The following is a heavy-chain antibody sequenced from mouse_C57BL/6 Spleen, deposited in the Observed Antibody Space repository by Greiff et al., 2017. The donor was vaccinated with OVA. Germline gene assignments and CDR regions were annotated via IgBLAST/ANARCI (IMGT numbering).Heavy chain of an antibody. J-gene: IGHJ4*01. CDR2: IYPGSGST. CDR3: AREDGNDVSYAMDD. D-gene: IGHD2-2*01. Sequence: QVQLKQSGAELVKPGASVKMSCKASGYTFTSYGIHWVKQRPGQGLEWIGYIYPGSGSTNYNEKFKSKATLTVDTSSSTAYMQLTSLTSEDSAVYCGAREDGNDVSYAMDDWGKGTSVTVSS. CDR1: GYTFTSYG. V-gene: IGHV1-55*01.